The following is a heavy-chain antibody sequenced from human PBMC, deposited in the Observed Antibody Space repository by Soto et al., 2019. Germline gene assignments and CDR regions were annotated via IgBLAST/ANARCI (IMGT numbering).Heavy chain of an antibody. V-gene: IGHV3-74*02. CDR1: GFTFSDYW. Sequence: EVQLVESGGGLVQPGGSLRLSCAASGFTFSDYWMHWVRQVPGEGLVWVSRINSAGSITTYADSVKGRFTISRDNAKNTLYLQMNGLRAEDTAVYYCASPQEGYWGQGTLVTVSS. D-gene: IGHD6-13*01. CDR3: ASPQEGY. CDR2: INSAGSIT. J-gene: IGHJ4*02.